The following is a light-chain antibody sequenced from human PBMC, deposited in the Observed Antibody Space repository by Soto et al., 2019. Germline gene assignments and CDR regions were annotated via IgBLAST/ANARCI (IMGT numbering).Light chain of an antibody. J-gene: IGKJ1*01. CDR1: QSVTNSY. Sequence: EFVLTQSPGTLSLFPGERATLSCRASQSVTNSYLAWYQQKPGQAPRPLIYGISNRATGIPDRFSGSGSGTEFTLTISSLQSEDFAVYYCQQRSNWPPTFGQGTKVDIK. V-gene: IGKV3D-20*02. CDR3: QQRSNWPPT. CDR2: GIS.